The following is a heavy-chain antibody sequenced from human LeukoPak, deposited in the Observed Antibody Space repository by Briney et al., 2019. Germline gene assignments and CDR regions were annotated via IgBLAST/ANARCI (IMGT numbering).Heavy chain of an antibody. D-gene: IGHD3-22*01. CDR3: TRVNYYDSTGYLPVVYPSDY. V-gene: IGHV4-31*03. CDR2: IYHSGST. Sequence: PSETLSLTCTVSGVSIRSTNYYWSWIRQDPAKGLEWIGYIYHSGSTYYNPALKSRVTISLDTSKNQFSLKLRSVTAADTAVYYCTRVNYYDSTGYLPVVYPSDYWGQGTLVTVSS. CDR1: GVSIRSTNYY. J-gene: IGHJ4*02.